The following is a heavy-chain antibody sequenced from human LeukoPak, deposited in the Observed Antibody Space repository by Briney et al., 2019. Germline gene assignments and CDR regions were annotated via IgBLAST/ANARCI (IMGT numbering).Heavy chain of an antibody. V-gene: IGHV3-30*02. J-gene: IGHJ4*02. CDR1: GFTFNSHG. Sequence: PGGSLRLSCAASGFTFNSHGMHWVRQAPGEGLDWVAFIPYDGTKKVYADSVKGRFTISRDNSKNTVYLQMNSLRVEDTAVYYCAKGAQLGCAGTNCDDFWGQGTLVTVSS. CDR3: AKGAQLGCAGTNCDDF. CDR2: IPYDGTKK. D-gene: IGHD2-2*01.